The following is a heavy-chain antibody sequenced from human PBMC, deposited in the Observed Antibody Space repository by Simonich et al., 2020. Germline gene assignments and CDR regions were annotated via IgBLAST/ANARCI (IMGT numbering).Heavy chain of an antibody. V-gene: IGHV5-51*03. CDR1: GYSFTSYL. Sequence: EVQLVQSGAELKKPGESLKISCKGSGYSFTSYLIGWGRQMHGKGLEWMGITYPDDSDRRYRPSFQGQVTISADKSISTAYLQWSSRKASDTAMYYCVRPDSGYDYFDYWGQGTLVTVSS. D-gene: IGHD5-12*01. CDR2: TYPDDSDR. CDR3: VRPDSGYDYFDY. J-gene: IGHJ4*02.